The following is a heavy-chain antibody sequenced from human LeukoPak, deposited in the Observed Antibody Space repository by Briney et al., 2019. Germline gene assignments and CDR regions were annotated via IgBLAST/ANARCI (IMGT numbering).Heavy chain of an antibody. V-gene: IGHV4-38-2*02. CDR1: GYSISSGYY. D-gene: IGHD1-26*01. Sequence: SETLSLTCAVSGYSISSGYYWGWIRQPPGKGLEWIGSIYHSGGTHYNPSLRSRVTISVDTSKNQFSLKLSSVTAADTAVYYCAREGNSGTYFKREDFGYWGQGTLVTVSS. CDR3: AREGNSGTYFKREDFGY. J-gene: IGHJ4*02. CDR2: IYHSGGT.